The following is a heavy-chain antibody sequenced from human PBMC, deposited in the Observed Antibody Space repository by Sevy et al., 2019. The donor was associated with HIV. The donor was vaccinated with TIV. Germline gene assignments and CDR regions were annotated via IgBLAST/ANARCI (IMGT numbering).Heavy chain of an antibody. CDR2: IRSKTDGGTA. CDR1: GFTFSNAW. CDR3: TTSRD. V-gene: IGHV3-15*01. Sequence: GGSLRLSCAASGFTFSNAWMSWVRQAPGKGLEWVGRIRSKTDGGTADYTAPVKGRFTISRHDSRNMVHLQMDAVKSEDTGMYYCTTSRDWGQGTQVTVSS. J-gene: IGHJ4*02.